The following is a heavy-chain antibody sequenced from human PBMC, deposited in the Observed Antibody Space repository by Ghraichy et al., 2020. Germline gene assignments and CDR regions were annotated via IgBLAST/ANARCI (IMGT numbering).Heavy chain of an antibody. CDR1: GFVISNYA. V-gene: IGHV3-23*01. Sequence: GGSLRLSCVASGFVISNYAMSWVRQAPGKGLEWVSASSGSGDGTYYADSVKGRSTVSRDNSKNTLYLQMNSLRAEDTAIYYCAKDSGTNSFVGSDYWGQGTLVTVSS. CDR3: AKDSGTNSFVGSDY. D-gene: IGHD2-2*01. J-gene: IGHJ4*02. CDR2: SSGSGDGT.